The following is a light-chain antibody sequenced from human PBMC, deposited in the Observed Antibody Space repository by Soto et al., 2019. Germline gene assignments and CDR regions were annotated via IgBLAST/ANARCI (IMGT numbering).Light chain of an antibody. CDR2: GAS. J-gene: IGKJ1*01. Sequence: EIVMTQSPATLSVSPGERATLSCRASQSVSSNYLAWYQQKPGQAPRLVIYGASSRATGIPDRFSGSGSGTDFTLTISRLEPEDFAVYYCQQYGSSRWTFGQGTKVDIK. CDR1: QSVSSNY. V-gene: IGKV3-20*01. CDR3: QQYGSSRWT.